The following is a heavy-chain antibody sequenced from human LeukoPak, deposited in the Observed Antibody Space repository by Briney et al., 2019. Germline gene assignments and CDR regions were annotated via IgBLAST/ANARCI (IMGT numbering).Heavy chain of an antibody. J-gene: IGHJ4*02. V-gene: IGHV1-18*01. CDR1: GYTFTIYG. Sequence: GASGKVSCKAAGYTFTIYGISWVRQAPGQGREWMGWISAYNGNTNYAQKLQGRVTMTTDTSTSTAYMELRSLRSDDTAVYYCARAPSGSRLYYFDYWGQGTLVTVSS. CDR3: ARAPSGSRLYYFDY. D-gene: IGHD3-10*01. CDR2: ISAYNGNT.